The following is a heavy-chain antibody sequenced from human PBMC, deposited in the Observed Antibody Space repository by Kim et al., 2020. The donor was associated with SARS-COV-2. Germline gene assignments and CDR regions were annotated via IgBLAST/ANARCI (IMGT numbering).Heavy chain of an antibody. J-gene: IGHJ4*02. CDR2: IIPILGIA. V-gene: IGHV1-69*04. D-gene: IGHD5-18*01. CDR3: ARVSGGYSSPNGG. Sequence: SVKVSCKASGGTFSSYAISWVRQAPGQGLEWMGRIIPILGIANYAQKFQGRVTITADKSTSTAYMELSSLRSEDTAVYYCARVSGGYSSPNGGWGQGTLVTVSS. CDR1: GGTFSSYA.